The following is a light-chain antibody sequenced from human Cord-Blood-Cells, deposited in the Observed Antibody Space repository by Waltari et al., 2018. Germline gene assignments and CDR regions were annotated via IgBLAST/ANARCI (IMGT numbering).Light chain of an antibody. Sequence: DIVMTQSPDSLAVSLRERAPIHCKSSQSVLYSSNNKNYLAWYQQKPGQPPKLLIYWASTRESGVPDRFSGSGSGTDFTLTISSLQAEDVAVYYCQQYYSTPPTFGQGTKVEIK. J-gene: IGKJ1*01. CDR1: QSVLYSSNNKNY. CDR2: WAS. CDR3: QQYYSTPPT. V-gene: IGKV4-1*01.